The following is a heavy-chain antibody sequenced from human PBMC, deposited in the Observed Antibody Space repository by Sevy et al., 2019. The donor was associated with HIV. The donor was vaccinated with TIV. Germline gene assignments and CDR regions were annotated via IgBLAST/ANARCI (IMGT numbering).Heavy chain of an antibody. D-gene: IGHD3-22*01. V-gene: IGHV4-31*01. CDR2: TYYSGST. Sequence: SETLSLTCTVSGGSISSGGYYWSWIRQHPGEGLEWIGYTYYSGSTYYNPSLKSQATISVDTSKNQFSLKLSFVTAADTAVYYCARAVTMIEVVTGWFDPWGQGTLVTVSS. J-gene: IGHJ5*02. CDR1: GGSISSGGYY. CDR3: ARAVTMIEVVTGWFDP.